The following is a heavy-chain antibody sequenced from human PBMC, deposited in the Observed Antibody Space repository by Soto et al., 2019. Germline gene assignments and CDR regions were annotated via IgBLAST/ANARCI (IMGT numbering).Heavy chain of an antibody. J-gene: IGHJ3*02. V-gene: IGHV3-74*01. D-gene: IGHD3-10*01. CDR3: VREDAENRGSEAFDM. Sequence: EVQLVESGGTVVQPGGSLRLSCVASGFIFSNNWMHWVRQAPGKGLLWVSRIKGDGNGARYAESVKGRFTISRDNSKNTLFLQMASLRAEDTALYYCVREDAENRGSEAFDMWGRGTMVSVSS. CDR2: IKGDGNGA. CDR1: GFIFSNNW.